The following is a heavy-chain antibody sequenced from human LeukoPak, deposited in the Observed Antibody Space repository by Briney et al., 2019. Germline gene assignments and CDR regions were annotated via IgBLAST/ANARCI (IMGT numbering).Heavy chain of an antibody. J-gene: IGHJ5*02. CDR3: ARQRLGGFDP. CDR1: GYSISSGNY. Sequence: PSETLSLTCAVSGYSISSGNYWGWIRQAPGRGLEWIGSIYHNGNTYYNPSLKSLVSISVDTSKNEFSVRVTSVTVADTALYYCARQRLGGFDPWGQGTLVIVSS. V-gene: IGHV4-38-2*01. CDR2: IYHNGNT. D-gene: IGHD3-10*01.